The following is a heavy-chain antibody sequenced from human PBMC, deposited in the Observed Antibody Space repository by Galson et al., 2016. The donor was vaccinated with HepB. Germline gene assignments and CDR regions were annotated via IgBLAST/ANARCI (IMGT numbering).Heavy chain of an antibody. CDR1: GFTFRNHG. D-gene: IGHD3-3*01. J-gene: IGHJ4*02. CDR2: IWYDRSNK. Sequence: SLRLSCAASGFTFRNHGMHWVRHAPAKGLEWVAGIWYDRSNKSYPASVQGRFTISRDNSKDTLYLQMNSLRAEDTAVYYCAVAWGGVATWDYFEYWGQGTLVTVSS. V-gene: IGHV3-33*01. CDR3: AVAWGGVATWDYFEY.